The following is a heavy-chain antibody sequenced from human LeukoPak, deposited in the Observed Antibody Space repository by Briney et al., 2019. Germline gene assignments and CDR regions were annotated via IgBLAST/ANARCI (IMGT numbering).Heavy chain of an antibody. Sequence: GGSLRLSCAASGFTFSSYWMNWARQAPGKGLEWVASINHNGNVNYYVDSVKGRFTISRDNAKNSLYLQMSNLRAEDTAVYYCARDVAVAGIDPWGQGTLVTVSS. CDR2: INHNGNVN. D-gene: IGHD6-19*01. V-gene: IGHV3-7*03. CDR1: GFTFSSYW. J-gene: IGHJ5*02. CDR3: ARDVAVAGIDP.